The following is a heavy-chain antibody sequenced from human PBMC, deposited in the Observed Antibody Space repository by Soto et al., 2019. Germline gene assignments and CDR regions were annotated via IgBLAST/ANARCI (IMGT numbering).Heavy chain of an antibody. J-gene: IGHJ4*01. V-gene: IGHV1-3*01. CDR1: GFSLSDYV. CDR2: ISPVNANT. CDR3: ARDLIATSGGLFDY. D-gene: IGHD2-15*01. Sequence: QVQLVQSGAEVKEPGASVKVSCEASGFSLSDYVMHWVRQAPGQRLEWMGWISPVNANTKYSQKFQDRVTITWDTSATTAYMELSSLSSEDTAVYYCARDLIATSGGLFDYWGHGTLVTVSS.